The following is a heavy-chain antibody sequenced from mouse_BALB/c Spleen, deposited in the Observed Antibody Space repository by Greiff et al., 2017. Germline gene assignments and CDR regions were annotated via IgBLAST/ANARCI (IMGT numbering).Heavy chain of an antibody. CDR1: GFTFSNYW. CDR2: IRLKSNNYAT. CDR3: TRPIYYGNYGFAY. Sequence: EVKLMESGGGLVQPGGSMKLSCVASGFTFSNYWMNWVRQSPEKGLEWVAEIRLKSNNYATHYAESVKGRFTISRDDSKSSVYLQMNNLRAEDTGIYYCTRPIYYGNYGFAYWGQGTLVTVSA. J-gene: IGHJ3*01. V-gene: IGHV6-6*02. D-gene: IGHD2-1*01.